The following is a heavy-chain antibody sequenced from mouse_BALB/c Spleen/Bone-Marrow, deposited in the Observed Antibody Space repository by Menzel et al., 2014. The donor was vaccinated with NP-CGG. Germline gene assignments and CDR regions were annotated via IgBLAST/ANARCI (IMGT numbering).Heavy chain of an antibody. Sequence: EVMLVESGAELVKPGASVKLSCTASGFNIKDTYMHWVKQRPEQGLEWIGRIDPANGNTKYDPKFRGKATITADTSSNTAYLQLSSLTSEDTAVYYCATLTTVVDAMDYWGQGTSVTVSS. CDR1: GFNIKDTY. D-gene: IGHD1-1*01. CDR3: ATLTTVVDAMDY. J-gene: IGHJ4*01. V-gene: IGHV14-3*02. CDR2: IDPANGNT.